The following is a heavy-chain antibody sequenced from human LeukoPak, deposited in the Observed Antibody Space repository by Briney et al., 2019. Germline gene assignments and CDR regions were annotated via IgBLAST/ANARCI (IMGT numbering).Heavy chain of an antibody. J-gene: IGHJ4*02. D-gene: IGHD1-26*01. V-gene: IGHV4-39*01. CDR1: GVSLSGSGYY. Sequence: AETLSLTCTVSGVSLSGSGYYWGWIRQPPGEGLEWIGSIYSSGSPSYNASLHSRVTISIETSTIKITLRLNSVTAADTATYYCAKRGGYCLIDYWGQGTLVTVSS. CDR3: AKRGGYCLIDY. CDR2: IYSSGSP.